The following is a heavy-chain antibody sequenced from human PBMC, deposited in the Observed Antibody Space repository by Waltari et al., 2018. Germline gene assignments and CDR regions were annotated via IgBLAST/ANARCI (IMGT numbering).Heavy chain of an antibody. V-gene: IGHV3-33*01. Sequence: QVQLVESGGGVVQPGRSLRLSCAASGFSFSNYGMNWVRQFPGKGLGWVAVIWSDGSQKYYGDAGKGRFTISRDNSKNTLYLQMNSLTGEDTALYLCARDNRHYYGSGSFPFDFWGQGTLVTVSS. CDR2: IWSDGSQK. CDR1: GFSFSNYG. CDR3: ARDNRHYYGSGSFPFDF. D-gene: IGHD3-10*01. J-gene: IGHJ4*02.